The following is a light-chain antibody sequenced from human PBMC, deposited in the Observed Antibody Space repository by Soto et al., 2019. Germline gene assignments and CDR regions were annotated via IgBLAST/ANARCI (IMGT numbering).Light chain of an antibody. CDR1: SSDVGGYNS. CDR3: SSYTSSNTYV. V-gene: IGLV2-14*03. J-gene: IGLJ1*01. Sequence: QSVLTQPASVSGSPGQSIATSCTGTSSDVGGYNSVSWYQQHPGKAPKLMIYNVSNRPSGVSDRFSGSKSGNTASLTISGLQAEDEADYYCSSYTSSNTYVFGTGTKVTVL. CDR2: NVS.